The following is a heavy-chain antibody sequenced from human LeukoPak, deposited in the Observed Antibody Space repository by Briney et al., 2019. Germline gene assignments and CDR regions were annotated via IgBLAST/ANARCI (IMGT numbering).Heavy chain of an antibody. Sequence: PSETLSLTCTASGFSISGGSHCWSWIRQPAGKGLEWVGRMYTSGSTNYNPSLKSRVTISVDTSKNQFSLKLSSVTAADTAVYYCARMGDGSLFDYWGQGTLVTVSS. CDR3: ARMGDGSLFDY. D-gene: IGHD5-24*01. V-gene: IGHV4-61*02. CDR2: MYTSGST. J-gene: IGHJ4*02. CDR1: GFSISGGSHC.